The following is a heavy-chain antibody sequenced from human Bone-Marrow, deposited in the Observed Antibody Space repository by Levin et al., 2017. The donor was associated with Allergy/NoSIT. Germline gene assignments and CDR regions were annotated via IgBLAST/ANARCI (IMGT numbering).Heavy chain of an antibody. CDR2: ISYDGSTK. Sequence: LSLTCAASGFTFSSYGIHWVRQAPGKGLEWMAFISYDGSTKYYADSVKGRITISRDTSQNTLFLQLNSLRLDDTGVYYCARDRIDHCAATSCYSAFDVWGPGTMVSVSS. J-gene: IGHJ3*01. V-gene: IGHV3-30*03. D-gene: IGHD2-2*01. CDR1: GFTFSSYG. CDR3: ARDRIDHCAATSCYSAFDV.